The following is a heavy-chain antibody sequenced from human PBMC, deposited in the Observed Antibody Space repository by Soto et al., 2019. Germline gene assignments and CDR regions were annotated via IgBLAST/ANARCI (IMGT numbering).Heavy chain of an antibody. CDR3: ARGTSRNYNTFDI. V-gene: IGHV4-59*01. CDR2: IYYSRSG. Sequence: PSETLSVTCTVSGGSISSYYWSWSRQPPWKGLEWIGYIYYSRSGTYNPSRKSRVTLSLDTSKNQFSLTVSSVTAADTAVYFCARGTSRNYNTFDIWGQGTMVTVS. CDR1: GGSISSYY. D-gene: IGHD3-9*01. J-gene: IGHJ3*02.